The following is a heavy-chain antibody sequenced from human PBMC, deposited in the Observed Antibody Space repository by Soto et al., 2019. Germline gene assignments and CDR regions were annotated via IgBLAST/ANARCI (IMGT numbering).Heavy chain of an antibody. V-gene: IGHV4-31*03. CDR2: IYYSGST. CDR3: ARESRTYYDSSGYSNWFDP. D-gene: IGHD3-22*01. J-gene: IGHJ5*02. Sequence: SETLSLTCTVSGGSISSGGYYWSWIRQHPGKGLEWIGYIYYSGSTYYNPSLKSRVTISVDTSKNQFSLKLSSVTAADTAVYYCARESRTYYDSSGYSNWFDPWGQGTLVTVSS. CDR1: GGSISSGGYY.